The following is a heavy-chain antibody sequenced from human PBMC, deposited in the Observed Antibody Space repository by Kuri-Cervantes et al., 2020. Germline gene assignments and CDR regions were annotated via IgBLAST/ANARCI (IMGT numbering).Heavy chain of an antibody. D-gene: IGHD6-13*01. CDR3: ARVFQQLVTNYYYYGMDV. Sequence: ASVKVSCKASGYTFVTYGFTWVRQAPGQGLEWMGWIYTYNGNTNYAQNFQGRVTMTTDTSTSTAYMEPRRLRSDDTAVYYCARVFQQLVTNYYYYGMDVCGQAIT. V-gene: IGHV1-18*01. CDR1: GYTFVTYG. CDR2: IYTYNGNT. J-gene: IGHJ6*02.